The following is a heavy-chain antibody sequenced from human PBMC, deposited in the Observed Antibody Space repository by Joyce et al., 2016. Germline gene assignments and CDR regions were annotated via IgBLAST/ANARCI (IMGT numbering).Heavy chain of an antibody. CDR2: IYPGESDT. J-gene: IGHJ4*02. Sequence: EVQLVQSGAEVKKPGESLKISCKGSGYNFTTYLIGWVRQMPGKGLEWMGIIYPGESDTRYSPSFQGQVTISADTSISTAYLQWSSLKASDTAMYYCARRYYYDSSGYLFDYWGQGTLVTVSS. CDR1: GYNFTTYL. V-gene: IGHV5-51*03. D-gene: IGHD3-22*01. CDR3: ARRYYYDSSGYLFDY.